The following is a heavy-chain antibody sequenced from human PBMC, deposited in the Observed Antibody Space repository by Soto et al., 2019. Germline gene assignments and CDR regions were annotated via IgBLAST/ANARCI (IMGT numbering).Heavy chain of an antibody. Sequence: QVPLVQSGAEVKKPGASVKVSCKASGYTFTSYGITWVRQAPGQGLEWMGWISAYNGNTNYAQKLQGRVTMTTDTSTSAAYMELRSLRSDDTAVYYCARERSTMVRGTVDYWGEGTLVTVSS. J-gene: IGHJ4*02. V-gene: IGHV1-18*04. D-gene: IGHD3-10*01. CDR3: ARERSTMVRGTVDY. CDR2: ISAYNGNT. CDR1: GYTFTSYG.